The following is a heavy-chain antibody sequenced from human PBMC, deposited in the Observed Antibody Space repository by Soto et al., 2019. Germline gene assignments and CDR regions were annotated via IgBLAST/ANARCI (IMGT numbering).Heavy chain of an antibody. CDR2: FDPEDGET. CDR3: EIHNCCSTTNYYYGMDV. Sequence: ASVKVSCKVSGYTLTELSMHWVRQAPGKGLEWMGGFDPEDGETIYAQKFQGRVTMTEDTSTDTAYMELSSLRSEDTAVYYCEIHNCCSTTNYYYGMDVWGQGTTVTVSS. J-gene: IGHJ6*02. V-gene: IGHV1-24*01. D-gene: IGHD1-1*01. CDR1: GYTLTELS.